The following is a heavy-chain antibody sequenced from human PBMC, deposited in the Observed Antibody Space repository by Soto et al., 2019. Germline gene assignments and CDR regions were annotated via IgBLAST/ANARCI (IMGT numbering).Heavy chain of an antibody. CDR3: ASIAARPD. J-gene: IGHJ4*02. CDR2: IYSGGST. CDR1: GFTVSRNY. V-gene: IGHV3-53*01. D-gene: IGHD6-6*01. Sequence: GSLRLSCAVTGFTVSRNYINWVRQAPGKGLEWVSVIYSGGSTYYADSVKGRFTISRDNSKNTLYLQMNSLRAEDTAVYYCASIAARPDWGQGTLVTVSS.